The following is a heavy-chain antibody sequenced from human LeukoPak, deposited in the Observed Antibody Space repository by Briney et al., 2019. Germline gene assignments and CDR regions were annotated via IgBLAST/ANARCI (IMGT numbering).Heavy chain of an antibody. CDR3: ARGNILTGYCFDF. CDR2: IHYTGAT. CDR1: GGSITGYY. J-gene: IGHJ4*02. D-gene: IGHD3-9*01. Sequence: SETLSLTCAVYGGSITGYYWSWIRQTPGRGLEWVGEIHYTGATSYNPSLKSRATISTDTSKNQFTLGLSSVTAADTAVYYCARGNILTGYCFDFWGQGALVTVSS. V-gene: IGHV4-34*01.